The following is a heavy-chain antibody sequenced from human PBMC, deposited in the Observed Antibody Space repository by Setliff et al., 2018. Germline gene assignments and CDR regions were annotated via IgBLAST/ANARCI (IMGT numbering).Heavy chain of an antibody. J-gene: IGHJ5*02. Sequence: PSETLSLTCTVSGGSISIGAYHWSWIRRHPGKGLEWIGYIYHSGSTYYNPSLKSRLTISVDTSKSQFSLYLSSVTAADTAVYYCARGGPVTSYWFDPWGQGTLVTVSS. CDR2: IYHSGST. CDR3: ARGGPVTSYWFDP. V-gene: IGHV4-31*03. CDR1: GGSISIGAYH. D-gene: IGHD4-17*01.